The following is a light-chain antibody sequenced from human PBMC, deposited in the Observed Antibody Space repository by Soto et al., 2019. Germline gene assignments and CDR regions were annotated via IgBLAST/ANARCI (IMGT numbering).Light chain of an antibody. Sequence: EVGLPQSHATLSLSPGERATLSCRASQSVSSYLAWYQQKPGQAPRLLIYDASNRATGIPARFSGSGSGTDFTLTISSLEPEDFAVYYCQQRSNWPPTWTFGQGTKVDIK. CDR3: QQRSNWPPTWT. CDR1: QSVSSY. CDR2: DAS. J-gene: IGKJ1*01. V-gene: IGKV3-11*01.